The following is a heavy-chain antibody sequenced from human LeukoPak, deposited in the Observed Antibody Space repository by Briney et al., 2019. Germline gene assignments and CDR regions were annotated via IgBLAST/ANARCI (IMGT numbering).Heavy chain of an antibody. J-gene: IGHJ4*02. V-gene: IGHV3-21*01. CDR2: ISSGNSYI. D-gene: IGHD3-22*01. Sequence: GGSLRLSCAASGFTFSSYSMNWVRQAPGKGLEWVSSISSGNSYISYADSVKGRFTISRDNAANSLYLQMNSLRAEDTAVYYCARGPSYYYDSSGFYYFDYWGQGTLVTVSS. CDR1: GFTFSSYS. CDR3: ARGPSYYYDSSGFYYFDY.